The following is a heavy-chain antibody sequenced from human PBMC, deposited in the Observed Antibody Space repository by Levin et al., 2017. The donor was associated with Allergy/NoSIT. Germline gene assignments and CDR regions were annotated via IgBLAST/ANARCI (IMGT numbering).Heavy chain of an antibody. V-gene: IGHV4-4*07. Sequence: SETLSLTCTVSGGSISSYSWSWIRQPAGKGLEWIGRIYSSGSTNYNPSLQSRVTLSVDTSKNQFSLKLSSVTAADTAVYYCARFGTARGFDYWGQGTLVTVSS. J-gene: IGHJ4*02. D-gene: IGHD1-1*01. CDR2: IYSSGST. CDR1: GGSISSYS. CDR3: ARFGTARGFDY.